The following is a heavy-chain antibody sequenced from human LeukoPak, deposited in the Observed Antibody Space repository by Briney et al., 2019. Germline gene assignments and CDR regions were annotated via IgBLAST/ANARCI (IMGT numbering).Heavy chain of an antibody. J-gene: IGHJ6*03. D-gene: IGHD5-12*01. CDR2: IHAGGSV. CDR1: GFTFDDYA. V-gene: IGHV3-9*01. CDR3: ARDRRYRGYDPRRGFYYYYYMDV. Sequence: PGRSLRLSYAASGFTFDDYAMHWVRQAPGKGLEWVSVIHAGGSVFYTDSVKGRFTISRDNAKNSLYLQMNSLRAEDTAVYYCARDRRYRGYDPRRGFYYYYYMDVWGKGTTVTVSS.